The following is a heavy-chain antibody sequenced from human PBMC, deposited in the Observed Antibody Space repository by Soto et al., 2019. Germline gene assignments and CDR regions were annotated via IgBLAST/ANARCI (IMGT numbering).Heavy chain of an antibody. J-gene: IGHJ6*02. V-gene: IGHV4-34*01. D-gene: IGHD6-6*01. CDR2: INHSGST. CDR1: GGSFSGYY. CDR3: ASLEYSSSRQYYYYYGMDV. Sequence: PSETLSLTCAVYGGSFSGYYWSWIRQPPGKGLEWIGEINHSGSTNYNPSLKSRVTISVDTSKNQFSLKLGSVTAADTAVYYCASLEYSSSRQYYYYYGMDVWGQGTTVTVSS.